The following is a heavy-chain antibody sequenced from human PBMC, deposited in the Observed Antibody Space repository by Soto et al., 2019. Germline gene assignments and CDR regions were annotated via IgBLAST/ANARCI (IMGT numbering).Heavy chain of an antibody. J-gene: IGHJ4*02. V-gene: IGHV3-30*18. CDR1: GFTFSSHG. D-gene: IGHD2-2*03. CDR2: ISYDGSNK. Sequence: GGSLRLSCAASGFTFSSHGMHWVRQAPGKGLEWVAVISYDGSNKYYADSVKGRFTISRDNSKNTLYLQMNSLRAEDTAVYYCAKDWVDIVVVPAATFFDYWGQGTLVTVSS. CDR3: AKDWVDIVVVPAATFFDY.